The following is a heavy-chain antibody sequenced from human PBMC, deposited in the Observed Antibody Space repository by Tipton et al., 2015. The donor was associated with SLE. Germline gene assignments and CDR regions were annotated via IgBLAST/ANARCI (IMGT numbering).Heavy chain of an antibody. CDR3: ARAGDYYDRSGFGFYYYGLDV. J-gene: IGHJ6*02. V-gene: IGHV4-4*07. CDR2: IYRSGST. CDR1: GGAISNYY. Sequence: TLSLTCSVSGGAISNYYWSWIRQPAGEGLEWIGRIYRSGSTDYNTSLKSRVTMSVDTSKNQFSLRLNSVTAADTAVYFCARAGDYYDRSGFGFYYYGLDVWGQGTTVTVSS. D-gene: IGHD3-22*01.